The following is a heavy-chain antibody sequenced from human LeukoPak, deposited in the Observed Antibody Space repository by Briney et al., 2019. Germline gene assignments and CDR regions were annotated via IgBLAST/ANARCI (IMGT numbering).Heavy chain of an antibody. J-gene: IGHJ4*02. CDR3: ARDREKYNWNGDFDY. CDR1: GGTFSSYA. V-gene: IGHV1-69*01. CDR2: IIPIFGTA. D-gene: IGHD1-1*01. Sequence: EASVKVSCKASGGTFSSYAISWVRQAPGQGLEWMGGIIPIFGTANYAQKFQGRVTITADESTSTAYMELSSLRSEDTAVYYCARDREKYNWNGDFDYWGQGTLVSVSS.